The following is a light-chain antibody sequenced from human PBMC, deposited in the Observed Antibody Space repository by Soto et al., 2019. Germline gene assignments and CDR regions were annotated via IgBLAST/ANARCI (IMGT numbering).Light chain of an antibody. J-gene: IGKJ3*01. V-gene: IGKV1-39*01. CDR1: QSIARF. CDR2: AAS. CDR3: QESYSTPSVT. Sequence: DLQMTQSPSSLSAAVGDRVTITCRASQSIARFLNWYQQKPGKAPKLLIYAASSLQSGVPSRFSGSGSGTDFTLTISSLQPEDFATYYCQESYSTPSVTFGPGTKVDIK.